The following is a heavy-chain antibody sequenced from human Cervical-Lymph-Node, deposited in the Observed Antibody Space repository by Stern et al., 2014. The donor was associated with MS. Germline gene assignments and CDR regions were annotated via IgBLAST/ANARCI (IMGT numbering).Heavy chain of an antibody. CDR1: GCTFSSYT. J-gene: IGHJ6*02. D-gene: IGHD3-3*01. V-gene: IGHV1-69*09. CDR3: ARDSRITTTLGDYYGMDX. Sequence: QVQLGQSGAEVKKPGSSVKVSCKASGCTFSSYTISWVRQAPGPGLEWMGRIIPILGIANYAQEVQGRVTITADKSTSTAYMELSSLRSEDTAVYYCARDSRITTTLGDYYGMDXXXQGTTVTVSS. CDR2: IIPILGIA.